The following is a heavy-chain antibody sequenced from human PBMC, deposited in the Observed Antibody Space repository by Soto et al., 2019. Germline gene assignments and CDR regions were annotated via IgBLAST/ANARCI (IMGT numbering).Heavy chain of an antibody. D-gene: IGHD2-21*02. V-gene: IGHV3-23*01. J-gene: IGHJ4*02. CDR2: MTGSGGDI. CDR1: GFSVSRYA. Sequence: EVQLLESGGGLVQPGGSLRLSCAASGFSVSRYAMMWVRQPPGKGQEWVAGMTGSGGDIRYADPVKGRFTISKDKSKNTLYLQMNSLRAEDTAIYYCAKDAVYGDGFWLAGNWGQGTLVTVSS. CDR3: AKDAVYGDGFWLAGN.